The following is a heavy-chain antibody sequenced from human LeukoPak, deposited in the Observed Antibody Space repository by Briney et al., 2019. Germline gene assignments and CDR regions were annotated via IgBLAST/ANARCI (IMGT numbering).Heavy chain of an antibody. V-gene: IGHV1-8*02. D-gene: IGHD2-15*01. Sequence: ASVKVSCKASGYTFTSYDINWVRQATGQGLEWMGWMNPNSGNTSYAQKFQGRVTMTRDTSTSTVYMELSSLRSEDTAVYYCARPYCSGGSCYPGYWGQGTLVTVSS. CDR1: GYTFTSYD. CDR3: ARPYCSGGSCYPGY. J-gene: IGHJ4*02. CDR2: MNPNSGNT.